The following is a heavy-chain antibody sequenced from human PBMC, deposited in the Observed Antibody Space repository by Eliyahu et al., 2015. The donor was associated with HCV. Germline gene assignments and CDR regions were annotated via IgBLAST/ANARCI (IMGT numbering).Heavy chain of an antibody. Sequence: EVQLVESGGGLVQPGGSLRLSCEASGFTFINYWITWVRQPPGRGLEWVANMKQDGGEIYYVDSVKGRFTISRDNAKNSLYLQMNSLRVEDTAVYYCARDRGRVFDQWGQGTLVTVSS. D-gene: IGHD3-10*01. CDR2: MKQDGGEI. CDR3: ARDRGRVFDQ. V-gene: IGHV3-7*03. CDR1: GFTFINYW. J-gene: IGHJ4*02.